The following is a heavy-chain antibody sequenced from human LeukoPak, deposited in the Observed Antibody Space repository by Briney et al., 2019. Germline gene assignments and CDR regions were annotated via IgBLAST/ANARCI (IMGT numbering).Heavy chain of an antibody. CDR2: ISGRGGST. CDR1: GFTFSSYA. CDR3: AKDKMVYALSGYFDY. D-gene: IGHD2-8*01. Sequence: GGSLRLSCAASGFTFSSYAMSWVRQAPGKGLEWVSAISGRGGSTYYADSVKGRFTIPRDNSKNTLYLQMNSLRAEDTAVYYCAKDKMVYALSGYFDYWGQGTLVTVSS. J-gene: IGHJ4*02. V-gene: IGHV3-23*01.